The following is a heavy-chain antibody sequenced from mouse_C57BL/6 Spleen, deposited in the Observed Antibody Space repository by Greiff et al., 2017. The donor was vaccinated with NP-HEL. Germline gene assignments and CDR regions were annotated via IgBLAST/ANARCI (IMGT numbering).Heavy chain of an antibody. J-gene: IGHJ1*03. V-gene: IGHV1-26*01. Sequence: EVQLQQSGPELVKPGASVKISCKASGYTFTDYYMNWVKQSHGKSLEWIGDINPNNGGTSYNQKFKGKATLTVDKSSSTAYMELRSLTSEDAAVYYCARDWDWYFDVWGKGTTVTVSS. CDR2: INPNNGGT. D-gene: IGHD4-1*01. CDR3: ARDWDWYFDV. CDR1: GYTFTDYY.